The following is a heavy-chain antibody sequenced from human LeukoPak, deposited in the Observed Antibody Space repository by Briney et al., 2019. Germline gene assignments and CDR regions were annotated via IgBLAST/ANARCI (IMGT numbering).Heavy chain of an antibody. V-gene: IGHV3-21*06. CDR3: VRAFPPLRTSTAGDF. D-gene: IGHD6-25*01. CDR2: ISGRSSHM. J-gene: IGHJ4*02. CDR1: GFTFSDYD. Sequence: GGSLRLSCTASGFTFSDYDMNWVRQAPGKGLEWVSSISGRSSHMYYADSAKGRFSISRDNAKNSVYLQMNSLSAEDTAVYYCVRAFPPLRTSTAGDFWGQGTLVTVSS.